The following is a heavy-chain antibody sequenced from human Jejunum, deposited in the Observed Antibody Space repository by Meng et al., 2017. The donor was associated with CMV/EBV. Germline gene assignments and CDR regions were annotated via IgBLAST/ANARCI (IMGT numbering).Heavy chain of an antibody. D-gene: IGHD3-16*01. V-gene: IGHV1-2*02. Sequence: GYVFTDYYIPWGRQAPGQGLEWMGWINPNSGGPIYAQRFQGRVTMTRDTSVTTAYMEVSRLRSDDSAIYYCARVPSYGTSVYVMDVWGQGTTVTVSS. CDR3: ARVPSYGTSVYVMDV. CDR1: GYVFTDYY. CDR2: INPNSGGP. J-gene: IGHJ6*02.